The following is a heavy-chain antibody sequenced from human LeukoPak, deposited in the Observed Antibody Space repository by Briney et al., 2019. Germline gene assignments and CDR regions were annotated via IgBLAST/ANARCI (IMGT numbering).Heavy chain of an antibody. V-gene: IGHV3-66*01. CDR1: GFTVSNNY. Sequence: PGGSLRLSCAASGFTVSNNYMSWVRQAPGKGLEWVSVIYKIGNRFYADFVKGRFTISRDNFKNTLYLQMNSLRAEDTALYYCARGLVVGGTGVWAFDIWGQGTMVTVSS. CDR2: IYKIGNR. D-gene: IGHD1-26*01. CDR3: ARGLVVGGTGVWAFDI. J-gene: IGHJ3*02.